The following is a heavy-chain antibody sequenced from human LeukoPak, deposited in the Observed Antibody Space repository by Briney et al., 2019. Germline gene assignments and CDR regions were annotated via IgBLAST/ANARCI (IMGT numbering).Heavy chain of an antibody. Sequence: GRSLRLSCEASGFTFSHYGIHWVRQTPGKGLEWVAAISSDGVEKHYADSVKGRFTISRDNSKSTLYLQMNSLRAEDTALYYCAREGHYDILTGYSPVEYYFYYMDVWGKGTTVTVSS. CDR1: GFTFSHYG. V-gene: IGHV3-30*04. J-gene: IGHJ6*03. D-gene: IGHD3-9*01. CDR3: AREGHYDILTGYSPVEYYFYYMDV. CDR2: ISSDGVEK.